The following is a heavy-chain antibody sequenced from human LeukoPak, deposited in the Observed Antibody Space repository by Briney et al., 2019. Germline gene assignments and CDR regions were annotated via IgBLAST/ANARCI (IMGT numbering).Heavy chain of an antibody. CDR2: VHYSGST. V-gene: IGHV4-59*08. J-gene: IGHJ4*02. CDR1: GGSISSYY. CDR3: ARVPYYYDSGGGVSYYFDY. D-gene: IGHD3-22*01. Sequence: SETLSLTCTVSGGSISSYYWSWIRQPPGKGLEWIGYVHYSGSTNYNPSLKSRVTISIDTSKNQFSLKLSSVTAADTAVYYCARVPYYYDSGGGVSYYFDYWGQGTLVTVSS.